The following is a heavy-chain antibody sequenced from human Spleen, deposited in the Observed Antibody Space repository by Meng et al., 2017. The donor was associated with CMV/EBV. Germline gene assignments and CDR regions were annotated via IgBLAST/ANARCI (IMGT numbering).Heavy chain of an antibody. Sequence: GGSLRLSCAASGLTLDEYALHWVRQVPGEGLEWVSGITSNSDTIGYADSVKGRFTISRDNAKNFLYLQMNSLRAEDTAFYYCAKGPIYSNYYHKWGQGTLVTVSS. CDR3: AKGPIYSNYYHK. CDR1: GLTLDEYA. J-gene: IGHJ4*02. V-gene: IGHV3-9*01. CDR2: ITSNSDTI. D-gene: IGHD4-11*01.